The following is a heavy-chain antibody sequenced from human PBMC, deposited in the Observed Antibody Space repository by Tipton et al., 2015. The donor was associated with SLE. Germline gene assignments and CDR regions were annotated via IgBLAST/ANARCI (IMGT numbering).Heavy chain of an antibody. J-gene: IGHJ5*02. CDR3: ARGGSVFGVVLNWFDP. CDR2: IYTRGST. Sequence: TLSLTCAVSGFSISSGSYYWSWIRQSAGKGLEWIGRIYTRGSTNYNLSLKSRVTISVDTSKNQFSLKLSSVTAADTAVYYCARGGSVFGVVLNWFDPWGQGTLVTVSS. D-gene: IGHD3-3*01. V-gene: IGHV4-61*02. CDR1: GFSISSGSYY.